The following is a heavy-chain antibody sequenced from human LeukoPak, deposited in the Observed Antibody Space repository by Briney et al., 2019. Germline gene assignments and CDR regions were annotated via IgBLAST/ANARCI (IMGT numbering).Heavy chain of an antibody. Sequence: AGGSLRLSCAASGFTFSSYSMNWVRQAPGKGLEWVAYISSSSSNIYYGDSVKGRFTISRDNAKNSLYLQMNSLRAEDTAVYYCAKDSSTWYRAFDSWGQGTLVTVSS. J-gene: IGHJ4*02. CDR1: GFTFSSYS. D-gene: IGHD6-13*01. V-gene: IGHV3-48*04. CDR3: AKDSSTWYRAFDS. CDR2: ISSSSSNI.